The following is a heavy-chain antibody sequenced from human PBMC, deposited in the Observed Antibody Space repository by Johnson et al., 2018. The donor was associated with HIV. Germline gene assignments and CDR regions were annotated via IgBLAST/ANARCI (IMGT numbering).Heavy chain of an antibody. J-gene: IGHJ3*02. V-gene: IGHV3-11*04. CDR3: AKEFRLGYPPQIDAFDI. CDR1: GFTFSDYY. Sequence: QLVESGGALVKPGGSLRLSCAASGFTFSDYYMSRIRQAPGTGLEWVSYISCSGCSIYADSVKGRFTISRDNFKNTLYLQMNSLRAEDTAVYYCAKEFRLGYPPQIDAFDIWGQGTMVTVSS. CDR2: ISCSGCSI. D-gene: IGHD3-9*01.